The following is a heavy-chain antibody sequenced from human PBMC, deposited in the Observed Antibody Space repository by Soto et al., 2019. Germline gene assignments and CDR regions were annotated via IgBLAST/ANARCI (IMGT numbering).Heavy chain of an antibody. CDR1: GVTFRNQD. J-gene: IGHJ4*02. D-gene: IGHD3-22*01. CDR2: MSGRGGVT. V-gene: IGHV3-23*01. CDR3: AKDRQFRSYYESAGHYND. Sequence: EVQLLESGGGLVQPGGSLRLTCVGSGVTFRNQDMRWVRQAPGKGLEWVSGMSGRGGVTYYADSVTGRFTISRDNSKNTLYLQMNNLIANDTAVYYCAKDRQFRSYYESAGHYNDWGQGTLVTVS.